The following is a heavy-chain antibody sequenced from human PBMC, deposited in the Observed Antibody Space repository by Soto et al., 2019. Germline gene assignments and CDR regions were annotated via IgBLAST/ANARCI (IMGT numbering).Heavy chain of an antibody. CDR3: XXXXXXXXXTMSVDSSLVTHHSHYGTDV. CDR2: ISGSGGST. Sequence: GGSLGLSCAASGFTFSSYAMTWVRQAPGKGLEWVSAISGSGGSTYYADSVKGRFTISRDDSKNTLYLQMNSLRAEDTAVYYXXXXXXXXXXTMSVDSSLVTHHSHYGTDVPGQGTTVTLSS. CDR1: GFTFSSYA. J-gene: IGHJ6*02. D-gene: IGHD5-18*01. V-gene: IGHV3-23*01.